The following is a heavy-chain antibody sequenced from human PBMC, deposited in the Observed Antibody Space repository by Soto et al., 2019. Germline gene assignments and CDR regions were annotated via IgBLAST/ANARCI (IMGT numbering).Heavy chain of an antibody. CDR2: LSFDGKVR. D-gene: IGHD1-1*01. J-gene: IGHJ4*02. CDR1: GFTFSSYP. Sequence: GGSLRLSCAASGFTFSSYPMHWLRQTPGKGLEWLTVLSFDGKVRHYADSVEGRFTISRDVSKNTLYLQMNSLRGEDTAVYYCARDPLRGSPDYFDYWGQGTPVTVSS. CDR3: ARDPLRGSPDYFDY. V-gene: IGHV3-30*04.